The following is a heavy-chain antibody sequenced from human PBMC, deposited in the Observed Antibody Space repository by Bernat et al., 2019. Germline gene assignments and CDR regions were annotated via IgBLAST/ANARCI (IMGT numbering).Heavy chain of an antibody. CDR2: LSYDGSNK. CDR1: GFTFSSYA. D-gene: IGHD3-10*01. J-gene: IGHJ6*02. CDR3: ARGGSGSYYLIREYGMDV. Sequence: QVQLVESGGGVVQPGRSLRLSCAASGFTFSSYAMHWVRQAPGKGLEWVAVLSYDGSNKYYADSVKGRFTISRDNSKNTLFLQMYSLRAEDTAVYYCARGGSGSYYLIREYGMDVWGQGTTVTVSS. V-gene: IGHV3-30-3*01.